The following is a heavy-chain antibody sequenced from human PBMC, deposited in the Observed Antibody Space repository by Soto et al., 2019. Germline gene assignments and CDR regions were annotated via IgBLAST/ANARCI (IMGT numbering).Heavy chain of an antibody. V-gene: IGHV3-21*01. D-gene: IGHD4-4*01. CDR1: GFTISSYS. Sequence: GGSLRLSCAASGFTISSYSMNWVRQAPGKGLEWVSSISSSSSYIYYADSVKGRFTISRDNAKNSLYLQMNSLRAEDTAVYYCARRHSNYAGDYFDYWGQGTLVTVSS. CDR3: ARRHSNYAGDYFDY. CDR2: ISSSSSYI. J-gene: IGHJ4*02.